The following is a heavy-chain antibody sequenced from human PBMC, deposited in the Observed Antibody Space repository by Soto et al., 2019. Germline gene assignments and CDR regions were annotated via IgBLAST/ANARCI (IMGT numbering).Heavy chain of an antibody. J-gene: IGHJ6*02. V-gene: IGHV4-59*01. CDR3: ARGYNYGLDV. Sequence: QVQLQESGPGLVRPSETLSLTCNVSGGSISNNYCNWLRQTPGKGLEWIGYIFYSGSSNSNASLKSRDTLSVDRSKNQFSLKLNSVTAADTAVYYCARGYNYGLDVWGQGTTVTVS. CDR1: GGSISNNY. CDR2: IFYSGSS.